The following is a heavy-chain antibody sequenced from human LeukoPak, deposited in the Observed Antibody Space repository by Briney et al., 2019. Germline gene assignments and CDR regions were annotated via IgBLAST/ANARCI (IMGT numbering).Heavy chain of an antibody. Sequence: GGSLRLSCAASGFTFTSYGMHWVRQAPGKGLEWVAIIWYDGSYKYYADSVKGRFTISRDNSKNTLYLQMNSLRAEDTAVYYCANLDWNYGDDYWGQGTLVTVSS. D-gene: IGHD1-7*01. J-gene: IGHJ4*02. CDR2: IWYDGSYK. CDR1: GFTFTSYG. CDR3: ANLDWNYGDDY. V-gene: IGHV3-33*06.